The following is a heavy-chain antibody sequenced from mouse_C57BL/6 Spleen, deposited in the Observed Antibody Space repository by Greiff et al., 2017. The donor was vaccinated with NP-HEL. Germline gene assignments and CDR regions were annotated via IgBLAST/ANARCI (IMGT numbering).Heavy chain of an antibody. CDR1: GYTFTSYW. D-gene: IGHD2-5*01. CDR3: ARAYYSTFDY. V-gene: IGHV1-61*01. J-gene: IGHJ2*01. CDR2: IYPSDSET. Sequence: QVQLQQPGAELVRPGSSVKLSCKASGYTFTSYWMDWVKQRPGQGLEWIGNIYPSDSETHYNQKFKDKATLTVDKSSSTAYMQLSSLTSEDSAVYYCARAYYSTFDYWGQGTTLTVSS.